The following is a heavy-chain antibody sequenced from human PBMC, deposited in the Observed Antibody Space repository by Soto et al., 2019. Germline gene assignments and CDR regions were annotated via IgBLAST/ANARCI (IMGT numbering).Heavy chain of an antibody. J-gene: IGHJ6*02. CDR3: ARDPSGWGLDV. CDR2: IGTAGDT. V-gene: IGHV3-13*01. Sequence: EVQLVESGGGLVQPGGSLRLSCAASGFSFSNYDMQWVRQAAGKGLEWVSAIGTAGDTHYSGSVKGRFTISRENAKSSAYRQMNSLRAEDTALYYCARDPSGWGLDVWGQGTTVTVSS. CDR1: GFSFSNYD. D-gene: IGHD2-15*01.